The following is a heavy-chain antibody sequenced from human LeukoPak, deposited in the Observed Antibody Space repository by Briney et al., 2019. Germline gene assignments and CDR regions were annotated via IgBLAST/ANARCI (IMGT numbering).Heavy chain of an antibody. V-gene: IGHV4-59*01. D-gene: IGHD4-17*01. CDR3: AREGVRLRHFDY. J-gene: IGHJ4*02. Sequence: PSETLSLTCTVSGGSISSYYWSWIRQPPGRGLEWIGYIYYSGSTNYNPSLKSRVTISVDTSKNQFSLKLSSVTAADTAVYYCAREGVRLRHFDYWGQGTLVTVSS. CDR2: IYYSGST. CDR1: GGSISSYY.